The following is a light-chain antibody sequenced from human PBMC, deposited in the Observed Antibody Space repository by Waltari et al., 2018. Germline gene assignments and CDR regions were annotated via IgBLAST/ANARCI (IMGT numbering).Light chain of an antibody. J-gene: IGLJ2*01. CDR1: TSNIGNNY. Sequence: QSVLTQPPSVSAAPGQKVTIPCSGSTSNIGNNYVSWYQQIPGTAPKFLIFDDSKRPSGIPDRFSGSKYGTSATLTISGLQAEDEAEYYCCSYTGSSTFVLFGGGTKVTVL. CDR3: CSYTGSSTFVL. V-gene: IGLV1-51*01. CDR2: DDS.